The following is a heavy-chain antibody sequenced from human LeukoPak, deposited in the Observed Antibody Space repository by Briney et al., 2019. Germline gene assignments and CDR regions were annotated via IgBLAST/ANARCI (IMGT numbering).Heavy chain of an antibody. Sequence: PGGSLRLSCAASGFSLSGYWMSWVRQAPGKGLEWVARLHADGNEKYYVASVKGRFTVSRDNAKNSLYLQMNSLRVEDTAVYYCARGGYSFDYLGQGTLVTVSS. V-gene: IGHV3-7*01. CDR3: ARGGYSFDY. D-gene: IGHD5-12*01. CDR1: GFSLSGYW. CDR2: LHADGNEK. J-gene: IGHJ4*02.